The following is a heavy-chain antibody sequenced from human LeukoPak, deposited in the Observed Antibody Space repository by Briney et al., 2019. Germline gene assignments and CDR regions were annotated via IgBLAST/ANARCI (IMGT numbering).Heavy chain of an antibody. V-gene: IGHV5-51*01. CDR2: IYPGDSDT. Sequence: GESLKISCKGSGYSFTSYWIGWVRQMPGKGLEWMGIIYPGDSDTGYSPSFQGQVTISADKSISTAYLQWSSLKASDTAMYYCARLNLGYSSSWAFDYWGQGTLDTVSS. J-gene: IGHJ4*02. CDR3: ARLNLGYSSSWAFDY. CDR1: GYSFTSYW. D-gene: IGHD6-13*01.